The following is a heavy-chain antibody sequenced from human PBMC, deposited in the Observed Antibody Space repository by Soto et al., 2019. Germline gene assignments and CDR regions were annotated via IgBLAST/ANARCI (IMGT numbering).Heavy chain of an antibody. CDR1: GFSFSNYN. V-gene: IGHV3-21*01. J-gene: IGHJ4*02. CDR3: AKGGSEGFFDY. Sequence: GSLRLSCAASGFSFSNYNMNWVRQAPGKGLEWVSFISSSSTYIHYADSLKGRFTISRDNAKNSLYLQMNSLRAEDTAVYYCAKGGSEGFFDYWGQGTLVTVSS. D-gene: IGHD3-16*01. CDR2: ISSSSTYI.